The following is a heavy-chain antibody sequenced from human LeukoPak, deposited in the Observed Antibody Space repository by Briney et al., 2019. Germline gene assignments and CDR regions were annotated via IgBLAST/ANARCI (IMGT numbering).Heavy chain of an antibody. CDR2: IYWNGGST. CDR1: GFTFDDYG. CDR3: ARRGIRGVITFDY. Sequence: PGGSLRLSCAASGFTFDDYGMSWVRQAAGKGLEWVSGIYWNGGSTGYGDSVKGRFTISRDNAKNSLYLQMNSLRAEDTALYYCARRGIRGVITFDYWGQGTLVTVSS. V-gene: IGHV3-20*04. D-gene: IGHD3-10*01. J-gene: IGHJ4*02.